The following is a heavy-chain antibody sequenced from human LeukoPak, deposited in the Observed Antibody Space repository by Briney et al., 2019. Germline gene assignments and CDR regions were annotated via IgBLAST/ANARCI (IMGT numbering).Heavy chain of an antibody. Sequence: SLKVSCKASGFTFARSAVQWVRQARGQHPEWIGWIVIANGNTNYAQKFQERLTITRDMSTSTAYMELSSLRSEDTAVYYCAAEDDFLTGYYDFDYWGQGTVVTASS. D-gene: IGHD3-9*01. J-gene: IGHJ4*02. CDR2: IVIANGNT. CDR3: AAEDDFLTGYYDFDY. CDR1: GFTFARSA. V-gene: IGHV1-58*01.